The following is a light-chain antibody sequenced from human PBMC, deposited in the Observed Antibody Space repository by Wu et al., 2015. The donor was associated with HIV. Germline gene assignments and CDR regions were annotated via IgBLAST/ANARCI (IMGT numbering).Light chain of an antibody. CDR2: GAT. CDR1: QTVTSSY. V-gene: IGKV3-20*01. CDR3: QQYSHSPRT. Sequence: EVVLTQSPGTLSLSPGERATLSCRSSQTVTSSYLAWYQQKPGQAPRLLIYGATSRATGIPDRFSGSGSEKDFTLTISRVEPEDFAVYYCQQYSHSPRTFGQGTEGGIQT. J-gene: IGKJ1*01.